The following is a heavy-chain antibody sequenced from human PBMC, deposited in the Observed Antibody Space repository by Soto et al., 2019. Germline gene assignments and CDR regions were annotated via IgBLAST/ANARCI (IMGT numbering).Heavy chain of an antibody. CDR2: VNAYNGNT. J-gene: IGHJ4*02. D-gene: IGHD6-19*01. CDR1: GYTFTSYG. CDR3: AREVVSGRTGFDY. Sequence: QVQLVQSGAEVKKPGASVKVSCKASGYTFTSYGISWVRQAPGQGLEWMGWVNAYNGNTNYAQKFQCRVTMTTDTSTSTAYMELRSLRADDAAVYYCAREVVSGRTGFDYWGQGTLVTVSS. V-gene: IGHV1-18*01.